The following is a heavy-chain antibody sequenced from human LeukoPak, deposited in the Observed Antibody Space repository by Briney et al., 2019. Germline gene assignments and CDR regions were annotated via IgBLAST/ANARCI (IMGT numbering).Heavy chain of an antibody. Sequence: SSETLSLTCTVPGGSIGRSRYYWGWIRQPPGKGLGWIGSIYYTGSTYYNPSLKSRVTISVDTSMNQFSLKLSFVTTADTAVYYCARAFGYCSGGSCTRGYNWFDPWGQGTLVTVPS. J-gene: IGHJ5*02. V-gene: IGHV4-39*01. D-gene: IGHD2-15*01. CDR3: ARAFGYCSGGSCTRGYNWFDP. CDR2: IYYTGST. CDR1: GGSIGRSRYY.